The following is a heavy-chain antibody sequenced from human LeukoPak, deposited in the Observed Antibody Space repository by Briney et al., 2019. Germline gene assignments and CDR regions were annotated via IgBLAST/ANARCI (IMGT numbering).Heavy chain of an antibody. CDR2: IYSGGST. J-gene: IGHJ4*02. D-gene: IGHD1-7*01. CDR1: GFTVSSNY. CDR3: ARDQATFGTTLTKGSYYFDY. V-gene: IGHV3-53*01. Sequence: PGGSLRLSCAASGFTVSSNYMSWVRQAPGKGLEWVSVIYSGGSTYYADSVKGRFTISRDNAKNSLYLQMNSLRAEDTAVYYCARDQATFGTTLTKGSYYFDYWGQGTLVTVSS.